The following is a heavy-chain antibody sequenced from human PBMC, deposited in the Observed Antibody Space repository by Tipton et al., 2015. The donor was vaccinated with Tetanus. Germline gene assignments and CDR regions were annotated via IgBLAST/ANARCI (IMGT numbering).Heavy chain of an antibody. J-gene: IGHJ6*02. V-gene: IGHV1-46*01. CDR1: GYTFTSYY. D-gene: IGHD1-1*01. CDR2: INPSGGST. Sequence: QLVQSGAEVKKPGASVKVSCKASGYTFTSYYMHWVRQAPGQGLEWMGIINPSGGSTSYAQKFQGRVTMTRDTSTSTVYMELSSLRSEDTAVYYCARGRLQNYYYYGMDVWGQGTTVTVSS. CDR3: ARGRLQNYYYYGMDV.